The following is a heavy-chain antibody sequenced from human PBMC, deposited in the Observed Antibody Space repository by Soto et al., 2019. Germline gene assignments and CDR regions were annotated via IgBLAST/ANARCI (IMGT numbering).Heavy chain of an antibody. Sequence: PGGFLRLSCAASGFTFSSYSMNWVRQAPGKGLEWVSSISSSSSYIYYADSVKGRFTISRDNAKNSLYLQMNSLRAEDTAVYYCARELGSSGPLFYYYGMDVWGQGTTVTVSS. CDR3: ARELGSSGPLFYYYGMDV. D-gene: IGHD6-6*01. V-gene: IGHV3-21*01. CDR1: GFTFSSYS. J-gene: IGHJ6*02. CDR2: ISSSSSYI.